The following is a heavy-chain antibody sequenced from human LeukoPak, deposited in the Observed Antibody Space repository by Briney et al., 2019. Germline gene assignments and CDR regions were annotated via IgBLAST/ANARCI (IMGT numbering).Heavy chain of an antibody. CDR1: GFTFSSYW. CDR2: IRSDGSST. Sequence: GGSLRLSCAASGFTFSSYWMHWVRQAPGKGLVWVSRIRSDGSSTTYADSVKGRFTISRDNTKNTLYLQMNSLRADDTAVYYCARVDYNRHWGQGTLVTVSS. D-gene: IGHD4-11*01. V-gene: IGHV3-74*01. CDR3: ARVDYNRH. J-gene: IGHJ4*02.